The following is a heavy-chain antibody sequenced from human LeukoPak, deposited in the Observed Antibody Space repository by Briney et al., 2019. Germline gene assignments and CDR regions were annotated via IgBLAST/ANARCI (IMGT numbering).Heavy chain of an antibody. D-gene: IGHD3-3*01. J-gene: IGHJ5*02. Sequence: ASVKVSCKASGGTFSSYAISRVRQAPGQGLEWMGGIIPIFGTANYAQKFQGRVTITADESTSTAYMELSSLRSEDTAVYYCARELQRFLEWQRANWFDPWGQGTLVTVSS. CDR2: IIPIFGTA. CDR3: ARELQRFLEWQRANWFDP. V-gene: IGHV1-69*13. CDR1: GGTFSSYA.